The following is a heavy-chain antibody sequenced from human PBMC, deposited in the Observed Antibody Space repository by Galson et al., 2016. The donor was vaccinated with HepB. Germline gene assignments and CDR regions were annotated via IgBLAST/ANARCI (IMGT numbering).Heavy chain of an antibody. CDR1: GVTFTNYA. D-gene: IGHD3-16*02. J-gene: IGHJ4*02. CDR2: IIPIFGSP. CDR3: AKSRIMITFGGITVSIPFDY. Sequence: SVKVSCKASGVTFTNYAINWVRQAPGQGLEWMGGIIPIFGSPHYAQKFQGRVTITADESTSTAYMELSSLRSEDTAVYYCAKSRIMITFGGITVSIPFDYWGQGTLVTVSS. V-gene: IGHV1-69*13.